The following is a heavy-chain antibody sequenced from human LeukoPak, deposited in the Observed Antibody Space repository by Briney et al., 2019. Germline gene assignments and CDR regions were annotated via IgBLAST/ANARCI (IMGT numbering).Heavy chain of an antibody. CDR2: IRSDGSST. V-gene: IGHV3-74*01. Sequence: PGRSLRLSCAASGFTFSSYWMHWVRQAPGKGPVWVARIRSDGSSTDYADSVKGRFTISRDNAKNTLYLQMNSLRAEDTAVYYCAREQGYYSVPGYWGQGTLVTVSS. J-gene: IGHJ4*02. CDR1: GFTFSSYW. CDR3: AREQGYYSVPGY. D-gene: IGHD3-22*01.